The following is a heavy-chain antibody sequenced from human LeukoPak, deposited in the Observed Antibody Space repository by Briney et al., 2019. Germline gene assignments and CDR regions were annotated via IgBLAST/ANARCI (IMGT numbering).Heavy chain of an antibody. CDR1: GYSFTSYW. Sequence: GESLKISCKGSGYSFTSYWIGWVRQMPGKGLEWMGFIYPGDSDTRYSPSFQGQVTISADKSISTAYLQWSSLKASDTAMYYCARLSGYCSSTSCYRLNWFDPWGQGTLVTVSS. D-gene: IGHD2-2*01. V-gene: IGHV5-51*01. CDR3: ARLSGYCSSTSCYRLNWFDP. CDR2: IYPGDSDT. J-gene: IGHJ5*02.